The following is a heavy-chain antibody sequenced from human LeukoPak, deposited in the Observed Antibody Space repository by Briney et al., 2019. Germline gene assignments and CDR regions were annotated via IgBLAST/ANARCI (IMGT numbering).Heavy chain of an antibody. V-gene: IGHV5-51*01. CDR3: ARFVDYSSSVDY. J-gene: IGHJ4*02. CDR1: GYSFVSYW. D-gene: IGHD6-6*01. Sequence: GGSLKISCQGSGYSFVSYWIVWVRQMPGMGLEWMGTIYPSDSNARYSPSFQGQVTISADRSISTAYLQWSSLKASDTAIYYCARFVDYSSSVDYWGQGTLVTVST. CDR2: IYPSDSNA.